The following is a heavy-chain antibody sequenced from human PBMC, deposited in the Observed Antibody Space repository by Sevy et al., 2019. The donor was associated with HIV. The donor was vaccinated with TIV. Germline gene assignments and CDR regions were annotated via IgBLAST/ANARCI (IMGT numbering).Heavy chain of an antibody. V-gene: IGHV4-39*01. CDR2: IYYSGST. D-gene: IGHD6-25*01. CDR1: GGSISSSSYY. CDR3: ARGSIAAGHYFDY. Sequence: SETLSLTCTVSGGSISSSSYYWGWIRQPPGKGLEGIGSIYYSGSTYYNPSLKSRVTISVDTSKNQFSLKLSSVTAADTAVYYCARGSIAAGHYFDYWGQGTLVTVSS. J-gene: IGHJ4*02.